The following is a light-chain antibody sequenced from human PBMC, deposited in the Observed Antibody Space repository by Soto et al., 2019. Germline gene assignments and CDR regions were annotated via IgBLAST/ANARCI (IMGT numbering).Light chain of an antibody. V-gene: IGKV1-5*03. CDR1: QGISTW. Sequence: DIQMTQSPSFVSASVGDRVTIACRASQGISTWVVWYQQKPGAATKLLIYKASSLESGVPSRFSGSGSGTEFTLTISSLQPDDFATYYCQQYNSYSWTVGQGTKVDIK. J-gene: IGKJ1*01. CDR2: KAS. CDR3: QQYNSYSWT.